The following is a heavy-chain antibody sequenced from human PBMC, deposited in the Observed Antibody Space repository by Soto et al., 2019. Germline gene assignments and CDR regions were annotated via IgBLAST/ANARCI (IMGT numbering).Heavy chain of an antibody. V-gene: IGHV1-69*13. D-gene: IGHD3-22*01. CDR3: ARGGSGYTWFNEF. J-gene: IGHJ4*02. CDR1: RGLLSSYP. Sequence: SVKVSCKASRGLLSSYPISWVRQVPGQGLEWMGGIIPVFQTAYYTQRFQGRVTITADESTNTAYMELSSLRSEDTAIYYCARGGSGYTWFNEFWGQGTLVTVSS. CDR2: IIPVFQTA.